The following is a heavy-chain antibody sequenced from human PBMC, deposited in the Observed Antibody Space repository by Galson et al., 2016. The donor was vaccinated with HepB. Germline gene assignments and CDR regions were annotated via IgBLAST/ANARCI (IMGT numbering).Heavy chain of an antibody. J-gene: IGHJ3*01. CDR2: ISGGGGYT. D-gene: IGHD3-9*01. V-gene: IGHV3-23*01. CDR1: GLIFSSYA. CDR3: AKVRSWTPHDTFDV. Sequence: SLRLSCAASGLIFSSYAMSWVRQAPGKGLEWVSAISGGGGYTYYTDSVTGRFTISRDHSQSTLWLHMDWLAAEDTAAYYCAKVRSWTPHDTFDVWGKGTMVIVAS.